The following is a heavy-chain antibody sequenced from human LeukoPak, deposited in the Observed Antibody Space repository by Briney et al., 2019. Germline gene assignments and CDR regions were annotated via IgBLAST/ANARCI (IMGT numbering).Heavy chain of an antibody. Sequence: GGSLRLSCAASGFTFSSYGMHWVRQAPGKGLEWVSGINWNGDNTDYADSVKGRFTISRDNAKNSLYLQMNSLRAEDTALYYCARGFDGNFDYWGQGTLVTVSP. CDR1: GFTFSSYG. CDR2: INWNGDNT. CDR3: ARGFDGNFDY. D-gene: IGHD3-9*01. J-gene: IGHJ4*02. V-gene: IGHV3-20*04.